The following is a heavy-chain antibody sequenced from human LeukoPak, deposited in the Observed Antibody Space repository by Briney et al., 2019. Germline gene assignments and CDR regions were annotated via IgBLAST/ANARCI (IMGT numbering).Heavy chain of an antibody. J-gene: IGHJ5*02. V-gene: IGHV1-69*01. CDR3: ARGVVAARPVEWFDP. D-gene: IGHD6-6*01. CDR2: IIPIFGTA. CDR1: GGTFSSYA. Sequence: GASVKVSYKASGGTFSSYAISWVRQAPGQGLEWMGGIIPIFGTANYAQKFQGRVTITADESTSTAYMELSSLRSEDTAVYYCARGVVAARPVEWFDPWGQGTLVTVSS.